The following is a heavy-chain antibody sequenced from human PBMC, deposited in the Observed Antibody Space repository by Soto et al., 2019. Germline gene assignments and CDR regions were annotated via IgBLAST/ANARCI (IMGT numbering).Heavy chain of an antibody. J-gene: IGHJ4*02. V-gene: IGHV1-69*12. CDR2: IISLFGTP. CDR3: GGGRGIGYERGDY. Sequence: QVQLVQSGDEVKKPGSSVKVSCKASGDTFTNHVFNWVRQAPGQGLEWMGGIISLFGTPNYSRRFQGRVTITADESTATSYMRRSFLSSDDTAVYSCGGGRGIGYERGDYWGQGTLVTVSS. CDR1: GDTFTNHV. D-gene: IGHD5-12*01.